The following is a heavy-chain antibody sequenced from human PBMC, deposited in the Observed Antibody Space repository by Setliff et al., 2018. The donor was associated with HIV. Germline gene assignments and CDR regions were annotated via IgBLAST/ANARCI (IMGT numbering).Heavy chain of an antibody. CDR1: GYTFTSYG. V-gene: IGHV1-18*01. Sequence: GASVKVSCKASGYTFTSYGISWVRQAPGQGLEWMGWISAYNGNTNYAQKLQGRVTMTTDTSTNTAYMELRSLTSDDTAVYYCARDQGVVTRACWHWGQGTLVTVSS. CDR2: ISAYNGNT. J-gene: IGHJ1*01. D-gene: IGHD2-21*02. CDR3: ARDQGVVTRACWH.